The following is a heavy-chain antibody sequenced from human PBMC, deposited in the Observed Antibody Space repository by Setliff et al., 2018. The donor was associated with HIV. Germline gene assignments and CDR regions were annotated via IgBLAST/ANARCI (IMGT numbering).Heavy chain of an antibody. Sequence: SETLSLTCTVSGGSISGHYWSWIRQTPGKGLEWIGYVYSNGNTDYNPSLKSRVTISVDTSKNQFSLKLPSVTAADTAVYYCARQGDGYNLYHVYYFDYWGQGTLVTVSS. CDR3: ARQGDGYNLYHVYYFDY. J-gene: IGHJ4*02. D-gene: IGHD5-12*01. CDR1: GGSISGHY. V-gene: IGHV4-59*11. CDR2: VYSNGNT.